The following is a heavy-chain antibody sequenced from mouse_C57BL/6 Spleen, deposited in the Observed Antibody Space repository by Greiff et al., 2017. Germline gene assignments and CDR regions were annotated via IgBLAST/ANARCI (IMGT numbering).Heavy chain of an antibody. Sequence: QVQLQQSGAELVRPGASVTLSCKASGYTFTDYEMHWVKQTPVHGLEWIGAIDPETGGTAYNQKFKGKAILTADKSSSTAYMELRSLTSEDSAVYYCTLVITTVVAHFDYWGQGTTRTVSS. D-gene: IGHD1-1*01. CDR2: IDPETGGT. J-gene: IGHJ2*01. CDR1: GYTFTDYE. V-gene: IGHV1-15*01. CDR3: TLVITTVVAHFDY.